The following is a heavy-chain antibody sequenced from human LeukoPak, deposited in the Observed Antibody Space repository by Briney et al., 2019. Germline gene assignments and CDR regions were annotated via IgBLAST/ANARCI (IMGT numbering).Heavy chain of an antibody. J-gene: IGHJ6*03. Sequence: GGSLRLSCAVSGFTFDDYAVHWVRQAPGKGLEWVAALLYDGNTKHYADSVRGRFTISRDISKNTFYVQMNSLTAEDTAVYYCARDHRPEIQYYYMDVWGKGTTVAVSS. CDR2: LLYDGNTK. CDR3: ARDHRPEIQYYYMDV. CDR1: GFTFDDYA. V-gene: IGHV3-33*08. D-gene: IGHD1-14*01.